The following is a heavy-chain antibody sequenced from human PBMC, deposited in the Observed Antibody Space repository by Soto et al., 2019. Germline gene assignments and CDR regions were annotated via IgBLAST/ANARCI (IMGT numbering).Heavy chain of an antibody. J-gene: IGHJ4*02. CDR1: GFTFSSYA. CDR2: ISGSGGST. D-gene: IGHD3-3*01. V-gene: IGHV3-23*01. Sequence: GGSLRLSCAASGFTFSSYAMSWVRQAPGKGLEWVSAISGSGGSTYYADSVKGRFTISRDNSKNTLYLQMNSLRAEDTAVYYCAKDLELDDFWSGYYIGLGAYWGQGTLVTVSS. CDR3: AKDLELDDFWSGYYIGLGAY.